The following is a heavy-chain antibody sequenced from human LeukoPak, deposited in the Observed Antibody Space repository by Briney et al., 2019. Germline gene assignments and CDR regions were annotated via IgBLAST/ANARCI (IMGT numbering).Heavy chain of an antibody. J-gene: IGHJ4*02. V-gene: IGHV4-31*03. CDR2: IYYSGIT. CDR1: LGSLISAGYY. D-gene: IGHD5-18*01. CDR3: ARGVDTAIISYFHY. Sequence: SQTLSLTCTLPLGSLISAGYYSRWVRQHPGTRPEWLRYIYYSGITYYNPSLKSRVTISVDTSKNQFSLKLSSVTAADTAVYYCARGVDTAIISYFHYWGQGTLVTVSS.